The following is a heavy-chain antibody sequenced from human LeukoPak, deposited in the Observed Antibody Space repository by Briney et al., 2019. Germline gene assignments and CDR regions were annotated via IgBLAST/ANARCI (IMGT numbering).Heavy chain of an antibody. J-gene: IGHJ5*02. CDR3: ARGAPAMASTFDP. CDR2: INAGNGNT. Sequence: ASVKVSCKASGYTFTSYYMHWVRQAPGQRLEWMGWINAGNGNTKYSQKFQGRVTITRDTSASTAYMELRSLRSDDTAVYYCARGAPAMASTFDPWGQGTLVTVSS. D-gene: IGHD5-18*01. V-gene: IGHV1-3*01. CDR1: GYTFTSYY.